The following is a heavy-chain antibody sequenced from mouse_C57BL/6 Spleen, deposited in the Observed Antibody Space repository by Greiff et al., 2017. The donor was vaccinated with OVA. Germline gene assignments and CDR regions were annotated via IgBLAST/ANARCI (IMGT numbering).Heavy chain of an antibody. J-gene: IGHJ1*03. D-gene: IGHD1-1*01. V-gene: IGHV1-76*01. CDR1: GYTFTDYY. CDR2: IYPGSGNT. CDR3: ARGVLREWYFDV. Sequence: ESGAELVRPGASVKLSCKASGYTFTDYYINWVKQRPGQGLEWIARIYPGSGNTYYNEKFKGKATLTAEKSSSTAYMQLSSLTSEDSAVYFCARGVLREWYFDVWGTGTTVTVSS.